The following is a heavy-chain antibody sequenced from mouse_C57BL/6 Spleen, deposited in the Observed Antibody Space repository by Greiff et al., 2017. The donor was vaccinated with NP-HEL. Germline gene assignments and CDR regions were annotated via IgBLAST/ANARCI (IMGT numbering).Heavy chain of an antibody. Sequence: EVQLQQSGPELVKPGASVKISCKASGYSLTDYNMNWVKPSNGKSLEWIGVINPKYGTTSYNQKFKGKATLTVDQSSSTAYMQLNSLTSEDSAVYYCARRNWDVGYFDDWGQGTTLTVSS. V-gene: IGHV1-39*01. D-gene: IGHD4-1*02. CDR3: ARRNWDVGYFDD. CDR2: INPKYGTT. J-gene: IGHJ2*01. CDR1: GYSLTDYN.